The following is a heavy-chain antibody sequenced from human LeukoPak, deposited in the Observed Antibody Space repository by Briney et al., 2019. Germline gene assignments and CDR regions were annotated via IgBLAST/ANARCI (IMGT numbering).Heavy chain of an antibody. J-gene: IGHJ4*02. D-gene: IGHD3-3*01. Sequence: GGSLRLSCAASGFTFSSYSMNWVRQAPGKGLEWVSYISSSSSTIYYADSVKGRFTISRDNAKNSLYLQMNSLRAEDTAVYYCASRFLEWEYYFDYWGQGTPVTVSS. V-gene: IGHV3-48*01. CDR2: ISSSSSTI. CDR3: ASRFLEWEYYFDY. CDR1: GFTFSSYS.